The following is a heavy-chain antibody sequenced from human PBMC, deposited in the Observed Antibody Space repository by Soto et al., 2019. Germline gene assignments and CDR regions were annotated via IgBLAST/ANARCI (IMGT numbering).Heavy chain of an antibody. CDR3: ARGPGGPKGYFDL. V-gene: IGHV1-3*01. CDR2: INAGNGNT. CDR1: GGTFSSYA. Sequence: ASVKVSCTASGGTFSSYAMHWVRQAPGQRLEWMGWINAGNGNTKYSQKFQGRVTITRDTSASTAYMELSSLRSEDTAVYYCARGPGGPKGYFDLWGRGTLVTVSS. J-gene: IGHJ2*01. D-gene: IGHD3-10*01.